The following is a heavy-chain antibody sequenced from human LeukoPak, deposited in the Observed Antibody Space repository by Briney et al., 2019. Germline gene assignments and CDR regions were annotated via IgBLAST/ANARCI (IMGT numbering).Heavy chain of an antibody. Sequence: GGSLRLSCAASGFTFSSYSMNWVRQAPGKGLEWVAYISSSSSYIYYADSVKGRFTISRDNAKNSLYLEMNSLRAEDTAVYYCARDIRDYSNFHNWFDPWGQGTLVTVSS. D-gene: IGHD4-11*01. J-gene: IGHJ5*02. V-gene: IGHV3-21*01. CDR1: GFTFSSYS. CDR3: ARDIRDYSNFHNWFDP. CDR2: ISSSSSYI.